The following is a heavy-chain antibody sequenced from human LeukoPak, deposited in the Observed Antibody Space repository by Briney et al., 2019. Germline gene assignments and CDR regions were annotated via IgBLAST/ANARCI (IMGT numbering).Heavy chain of an antibody. Sequence: ASVKVSCKASGGTFSSYAISWVRQAPGQGLEWMGGISPIFGTANYAQKFQGRVTITADESTSTAYMELSSLRSEDTAVYYCARDQGYCSGGSCYPLDYWGQGTLVTVSS. V-gene: IGHV1-69*01. CDR3: ARDQGYCSGGSCYPLDY. CDR2: ISPIFGTA. J-gene: IGHJ4*02. D-gene: IGHD2-15*01. CDR1: GGTFSSYA.